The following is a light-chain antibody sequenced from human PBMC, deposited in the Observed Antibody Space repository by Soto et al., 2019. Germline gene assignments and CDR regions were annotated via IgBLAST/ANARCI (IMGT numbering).Light chain of an antibody. V-gene: IGLV2-23*01. J-gene: IGLJ2*01. CDR1: SSDVGTYNL. CDR3: CSYAPSRTLL. CDR2: EGN. Sequence: PQPSPRSESPRQPLTISCTGTSSDVGTYNLVTWYQQHPGKAPKLIIYEGNKRPSGVSNRFSASKSGNTASLTISGLLAEDEADYYCCSYAPSRTLLFGGGTKVTVL.